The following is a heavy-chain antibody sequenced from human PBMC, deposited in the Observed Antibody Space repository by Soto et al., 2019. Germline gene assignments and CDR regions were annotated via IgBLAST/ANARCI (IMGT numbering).Heavy chain of an antibody. J-gene: IGHJ5*02. CDR1: GYSFTSYW. CDR2: IYPGDSDT. V-gene: IGHV5-51*01. Sequence: GESLKISCKGSGYSFTSYWIGWVRQMPGKGLEWMGIIYPGDSDTRYSPSFQGQVTISADKSISTAYLQWSSLKASDTAMYYCARHAWGYYYDSSGYKVHWFDPWGQGTLVTVSS. D-gene: IGHD3-22*01. CDR3: ARHAWGYYYDSSGYKVHWFDP.